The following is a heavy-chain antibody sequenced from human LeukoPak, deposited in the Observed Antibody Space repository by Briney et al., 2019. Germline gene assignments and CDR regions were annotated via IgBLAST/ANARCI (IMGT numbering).Heavy chain of an antibody. CDR2: IWYNGRNQ. Sequence: PGRSLRLSCAATGYTFSHFGMHWVRQAPGKGLERVAVIWYNGRNQYYRDSVKGRFTISRDNFKNTLHLQMNSLRVEDTAMYYCVREGTSGNGDGYNSYDYWGQGTLVTVSS. CDR3: VREGTSGNGDGYNSYDY. V-gene: IGHV3-33*01. CDR1: GYTFSHFG. J-gene: IGHJ4*02. D-gene: IGHD5-24*01.